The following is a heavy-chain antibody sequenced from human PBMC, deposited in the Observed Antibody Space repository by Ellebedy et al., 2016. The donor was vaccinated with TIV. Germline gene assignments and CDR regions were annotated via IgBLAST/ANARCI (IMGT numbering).Heavy chain of an antibody. CDR2: INPNSDGT. J-gene: IGHJ4*02. V-gene: IGHV1-2*02. Sequence: GESLKISCAASGFTFSNAWMNWVRQAPGQGLEWMGWINPNSDGTNYAQKFQGRVTMTRDTSINTAYMELSRLRSDDTAVYYCARGDSSTWYLFDYWGQGTLVTVSS. CDR1: GFTFSNAW. CDR3: ARGDSSTWYLFDY. D-gene: IGHD6-13*01.